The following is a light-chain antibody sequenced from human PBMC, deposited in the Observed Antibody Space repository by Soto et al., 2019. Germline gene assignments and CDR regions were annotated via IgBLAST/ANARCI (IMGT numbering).Light chain of an antibody. CDR3: QQYGSSPWT. Sequence: DIVMTQSPATLSMSPGERATLSCRASQSVGTYVAWFQQKPGQPPRLLMYGASTWASGIPVRFSGSGSGTDFTLTISRLEPEDFAVYYCQQYGSSPWTFGQGTKVDIK. V-gene: IGKV3-20*01. CDR2: GAS. CDR1: QSVGTY. J-gene: IGKJ1*01.